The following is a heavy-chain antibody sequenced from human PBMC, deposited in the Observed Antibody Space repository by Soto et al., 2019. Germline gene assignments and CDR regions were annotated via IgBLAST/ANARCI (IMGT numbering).Heavy chain of an antibody. CDR2: IIPIFGTA. J-gene: IGHJ6*02. D-gene: IGHD1-26*01. Sequence: SVKVSCKASGGTFSSYAISWVRQAPGQGLEWMGGIIPIFGTANYAQKFQGRVTITADESTSTAYMELSSLRSEDTAVYYCARMTYSGTAYYYYYGMAVRGQGTTVTVSS. CDR1: GGTFSSYA. CDR3: ARMTYSGTAYYYYYGMAV. V-gene: IGHV1-69*13.